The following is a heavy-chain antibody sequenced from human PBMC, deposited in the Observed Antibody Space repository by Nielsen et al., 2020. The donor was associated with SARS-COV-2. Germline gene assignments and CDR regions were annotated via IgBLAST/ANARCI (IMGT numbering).Heavy chain of an antibody. CDR3: ARVQGTTDYCSGGSCSFFDY. J-gene: IGHJ4*02. CDR2: IYYSGST. V-gene: IGHV4-31*03. D-gene: IGHD2-15*01. Sequence: SETLSLTCTVSGGSISSGGYYWSWIRQHPGKGLEWIGYIYYSGSTYYNPSLKSRVTISVDTSKNQFSLKLSSVTAADTAVYYCARVQGTTDYCSGGSCSFFDYWGQGTLVTVSS. CDR1: GGSISSGGYY.